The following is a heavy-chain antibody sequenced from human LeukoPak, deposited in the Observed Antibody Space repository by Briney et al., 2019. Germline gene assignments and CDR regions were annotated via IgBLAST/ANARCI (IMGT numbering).Heavy chain of an antibody. Sequence: GGSLRLSXAASGFTFSSYDMSWVRQAPGKGLEWVSSISGGGSTYYADSVKGRFTISRDNSKTTLYLQMNSLRAEDTAVYYCAKTFYSGSYLGFDYWGQGTLVTVSS. J-gene: IGHJ4*02. D-gene: IGHD1-26*01. V-gene: IGHV3-23*01. CDR1: GFTFSSYD. CDR3: AKTFYSGSYLGFDY. CDR2: ISGGGST.